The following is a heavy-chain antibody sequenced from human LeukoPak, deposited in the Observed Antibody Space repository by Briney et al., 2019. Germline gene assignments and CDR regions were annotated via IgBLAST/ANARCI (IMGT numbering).Heavy chain of an antibody. CDR1: GFTFSSYA. V-gene: IGHV3-23*01. CDR3: VKGDYYDSSGYSDY. Sequence: GGSLRLSCAASGFTFSSYAMSWVRQAPGKGLEWVSAISGSGGSTYYADSVKGRFTISRDNSKNTLYLQMNSLRAEDTAVYYCVKGDYYDSSGYSDYWGQGTLVTVSS. D-gene: IGHD3-22*01. CDR2: ISGSGGST. J-gene: IGHJ4*02.